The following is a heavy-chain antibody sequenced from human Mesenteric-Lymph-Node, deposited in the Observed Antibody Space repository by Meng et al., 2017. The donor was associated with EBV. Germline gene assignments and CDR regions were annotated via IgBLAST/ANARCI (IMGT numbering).Heavy chain of an antibody. D-gene: IGHD4-17*01. Sequence: QVQLQESGPGLVQPSQTLSLTCAVSGGSISSGGYYWSWIRQSPGKGLQWIGYIYYTGSAYYNPPLKSRVTISVGTSKNQFSLNLSSVTPADTAVYYCARVMDADSDFDYWGQGTLVTVSS. CDR3: ARVMDADSDFDY. CDR1: GGSISSGGYY. V-gene: IGHV4-30-4*01. CDR2: IYYTGSA. J-gene: IGHJ4*02.